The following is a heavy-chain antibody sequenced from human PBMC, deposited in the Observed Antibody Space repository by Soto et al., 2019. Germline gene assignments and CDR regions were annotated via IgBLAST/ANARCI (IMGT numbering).Heavy chain of an antibody. J-gene: IGHJ3*01. CDR3: ARGGYSSGWYNGAFDV. CDR2: IYNSGST. V-gene: IGHV3-53*04. D-gene: IGHD6-19*01. Sequence: EVQLEESGGDLVQPGGSLRLSCAASGFSVNANYMTWVRQAPGKGLEWVSIIYNSGSTFYADSVKGRFTISRLTSKKTLYLQMNNLRPEDTAVYYCARGGYSSGWYNGAFDVWGQGTMVTVSS. CDR1: GFSVNANY.